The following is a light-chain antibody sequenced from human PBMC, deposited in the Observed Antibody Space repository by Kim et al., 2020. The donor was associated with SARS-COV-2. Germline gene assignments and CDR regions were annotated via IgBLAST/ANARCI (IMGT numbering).Light chain of an antibody. J-gene: IGLJ3*02. V-gene: IGLV4-69*01. CDR2: LNSDGSH. CDR3: QTWGTGIWV. CDR1: SWHSSYA. Sequence: SVQLTCTLSSWHSSYAIAWHQQQPEKGPRYLMKLNSDGSHSKGDGIPDRFSGSSSGAERYLTISSLQSEDEADYYCQTWGTGIWVFGGGTQLTVL.